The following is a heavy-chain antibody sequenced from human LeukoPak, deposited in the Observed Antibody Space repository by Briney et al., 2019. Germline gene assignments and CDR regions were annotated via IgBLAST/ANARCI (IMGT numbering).Heavy chain of an antibody. Sequence: ASVKVSCKVSGYTLTELSMHWVRQAPGKGLEWMGGFDPEDGETIYAQKFQGRVTMTEDTSTDTAYMELSSLRSEDTAVYYCATDFYYDFWSGYYSYWGQGTLVTVSS. V-gene: IGHV1-24*01. CDR1: GYTLTELS. J-gene: IGHJ4*02. D-gene: IGHD3-3*01. CDR3: ATDFYYDFWSGYYSY. CDR2: FDPEDGET.